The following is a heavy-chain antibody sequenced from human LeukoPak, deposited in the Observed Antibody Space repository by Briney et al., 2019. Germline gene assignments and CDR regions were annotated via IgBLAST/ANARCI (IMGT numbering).Heavy chain of an antibody. CDR2: LHSDGAT. V-gene: IGHV3-66*01. D-gene: IGHD2-21*02. J-gene: IGHJ3*01. CDR1: GFSVSSYY. CDR3: ARVAYYRVTADQITDAFDV. Sequence: GGPLRLSCAASGFSVSSYYMNWVRQAPGKGLQWVSILHSDGATYYADSVKGRFTISRDNSRSTLYLQMNSLRAEDTAVYFCARVAYYRVTADQITDAFDVWGHGTVVTVSS.